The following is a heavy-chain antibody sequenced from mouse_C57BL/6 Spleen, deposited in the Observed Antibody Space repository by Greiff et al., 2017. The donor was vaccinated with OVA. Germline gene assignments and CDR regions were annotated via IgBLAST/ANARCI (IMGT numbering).Heavy chain of an antibody. J-gene: IGHJ4*01. CDR2: IYPGDGDT. Sequence: QVQLKQSGPALVKPGASVKISCKASGYAFSSSWMNWVKQRPGKGLEWIGRIYPGDGDTNYNGKFKGKATLTADKSSSTAYMQLSSLTAEDSAVYFCATRGTVGATYDYAMDYWGEGTSVTDSS. D-gene: IGHD1-1*01. CDR1: GYAFSSSW. CDR3: ATRGTVGATYDYAMDY. V-gene: IGHV1-82*01.